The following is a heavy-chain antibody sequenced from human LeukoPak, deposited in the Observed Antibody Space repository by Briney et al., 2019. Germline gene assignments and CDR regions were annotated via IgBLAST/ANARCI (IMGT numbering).Heavy chain of an antibody. Sequence: PSETLSLTCAVYGGSFSGYYWSWIRQPPGKGLELIGEINHSGSTNYNPSLKSRVTISVDTSKNQFSLKLSSVTAAHTAVYYCARAGYCSSTSCYSFYYWGQGTLVTVSS. CDR3: ARAGYCSSTSCYSFYY. V-gene: IGHV4-34*01. CDR2: INHSGST. J-gene: IGHJ4*02. CDR1: GGSFSGYY. D-gene: IGHD2-2*01.